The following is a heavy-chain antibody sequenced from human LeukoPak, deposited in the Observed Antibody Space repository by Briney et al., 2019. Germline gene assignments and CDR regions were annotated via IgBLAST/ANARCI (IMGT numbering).Heavy chain of an antibody. CDR2: IYYSGST. J-gene: IGHJ4*02. CDR3: ARAPVGAADY. D-gene: IGHD1-26*01. CDR1: GVSINSYY. Sequence: PSETLSLTCTASGVSINSYYWSWIRQSPGKGLEWIGYIYYSGSTNYNPSLKSRVTISVDTSKNQFSLKLSSVTAADTAVYYCARAPVGAADYWGQGTLVTVSS. V-gene: IGHV4-59*01.